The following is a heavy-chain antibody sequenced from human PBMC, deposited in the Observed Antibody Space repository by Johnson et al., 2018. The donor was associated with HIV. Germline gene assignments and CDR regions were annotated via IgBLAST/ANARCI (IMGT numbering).Heavy chain of an antibody. J-gene: IGHJ3*02. CDR3: AKPRQPSDAFDI. Sequence: QVQLVESGGGVVQPGRSLRLSCAASGFTFSSYGMHWVRQAPGKGLEWVAVIWYDGSNKYYADSVKGRFTISRDNSKNTLYLQMNSLRAEDTAVYYCAKPRQPSDAFDIWGQGTMVTVSS. D-gene: IGHD6-13*01. CDR1: GFTFSSYG. V-gene: IGHV3-33*06. CDR2: IWYDGSNK.